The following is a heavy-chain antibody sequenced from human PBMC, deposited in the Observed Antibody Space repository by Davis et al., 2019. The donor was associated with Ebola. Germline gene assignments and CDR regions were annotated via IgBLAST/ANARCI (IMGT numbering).Heavy chain of an antibody. CDR3: ARGGRTGDRGWFDP. Sequence: SAKLSSKASGYTFTSYSISWVRQAPGQGIEWMGGIIPILGKANYAQKFEGRVPITTDESTSTAYMELRSLRVEDTAVYYCARGGRTGDRGWFDPWGQGTLVTVSS. CDR2: IIPILGKA. V-gene: IGHV1-69*16. CDR1: GYTFTSYS. J-gene: IGHJ5*02. D-gene: IGHD7-27*01.